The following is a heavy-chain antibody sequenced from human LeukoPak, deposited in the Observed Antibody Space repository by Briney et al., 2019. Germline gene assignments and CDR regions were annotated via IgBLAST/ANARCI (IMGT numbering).Heavy chain of an antibody. CDR1: GGSISSYY. D-gene: IGHD6-19*01. Sequence: SETLSLTCTVSGGSISSYYWSWIRQPPGKGLEWIGYIYYSGSTNYNPSLKSRVTISVDTSKNQFSLKLSSVTAADTAVYYCARDSSGRPLHYWGQGTLVTVSS. CDR3: ARDSSGRPLHY. J-gene: IGHJ4*02. V-gene: IGHV4-59*01. CDR2: IYYSGST.